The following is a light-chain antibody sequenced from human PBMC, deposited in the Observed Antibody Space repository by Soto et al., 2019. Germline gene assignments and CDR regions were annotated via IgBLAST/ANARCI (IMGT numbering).Light chain of an antibody. Sequence: QPVLTQPASVSGSPGQSITISCTGTSSDVGSYNYVSWYQQHPGKAPALIISEVSNRPSGVSSRFSGSKSGNTASLTISGLQAEDEADYYCSSYTSTDTPFVFGTGTKLTVL. CDR1: SSDVGSYNY. CDR2: EVS. CDR3: SSYTSTDTPFV. J-gene: IGLJ1*01. V-gene: IGLV2-14*01.